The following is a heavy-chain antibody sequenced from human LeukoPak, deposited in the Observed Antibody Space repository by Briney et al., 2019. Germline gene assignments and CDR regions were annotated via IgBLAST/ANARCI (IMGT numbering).Heavy chain of an antibody. CDR2: IRYDGNNK. Sequence: GGSLRLSCAASGFTFSTYGMHWACQAPGKGLEWVAFIRYDGNNKYYSDSVKGRFTISRDNSKNMLYLEMKSLRPEDTAVYYCAKNGPDYIWGNYLDYWGQGTLVTVSS. J-gene: IGHJ4*02. CDR1: GFTFSTYG. V-gene: IGHV3-30*02. CDR3: AKNGPDYIWGNYLDY. D-gene: IGHD3-16*01.